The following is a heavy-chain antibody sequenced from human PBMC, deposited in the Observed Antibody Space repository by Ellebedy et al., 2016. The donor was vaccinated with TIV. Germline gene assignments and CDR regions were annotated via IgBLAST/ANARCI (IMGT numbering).Heavy chain of an antibody. CDR3: ARDGSGYHFFDQ. J-gene: IGHJ4*02. CDR1: GGSVTTRSFY. D-gene: IGHD5-12*01. Sequence: MPSETLSLTCSVSGGSVTTRSFYWGWIRQSPGKGLEWIGSVHYSGRTYFNPSLKRRVSISTDTSKNHISLRLISVTAADTAVYFCARDGSGYHFFDQWGQGTLVTVSS. CDR2: VHYSGRT. V-gene: IGHV4-39*02.